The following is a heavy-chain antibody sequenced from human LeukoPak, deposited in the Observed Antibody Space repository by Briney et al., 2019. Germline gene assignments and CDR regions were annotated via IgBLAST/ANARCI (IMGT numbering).Heavy chain of an antibody. CDR3: ARGYSYGYIY. CDR2: ISSSSTI. J-gene: IGHJ4*02. V-gene: IGHV3-69-1*01. CDR1: GGSISSGGYY. D-gene: IGHD5-18*01. Sequence: ETLSLTCTVSGGSISSGGYYWSWIRQHPGKGLEWVSYISSSSTIYYADSVKGRFTISRDDAKNSLYLQMNSLRAEDTAVYYCARGYSYGYIYWGQGTLVTVSS.